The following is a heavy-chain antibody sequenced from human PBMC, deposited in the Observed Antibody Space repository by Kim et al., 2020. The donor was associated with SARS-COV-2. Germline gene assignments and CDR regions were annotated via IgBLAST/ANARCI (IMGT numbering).Heavy chain of an antibody. V-gene: IGHV4-34*01. CDR1: GGSFSGYY. D-gene: IGHD3-10*01. Sequence: SETLSLTCAVYGGSFSGYYWSWIRQPPGKGLEWIGEINHSGSTNYNPSLKSRLTISVDTSKNQFSLKLSSVTAADTAVYYCARGRKIRGVPFDYWGQGTLVTVSS. J-gene: IGHJ4*02. CDR2: INHSGST. CDR3: ARGRKIRGVPFDY.